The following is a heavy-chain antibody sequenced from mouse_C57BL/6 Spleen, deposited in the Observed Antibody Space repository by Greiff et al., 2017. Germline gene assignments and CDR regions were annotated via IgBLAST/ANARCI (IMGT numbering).Heavy chain of an antibody. V-gene: IGHV1-50*01. CDR3: ARWGIYYGNYEGYYFDY. CDR1: GYTFTGYW. CDR2: IDPSDSYT. J-gene: IGHJ2*01. D-gene: IGHD2-1*01. Sequence: QVQLQQPGAELVKPGASVKLSCKASGYTFTGYWMQWVKQRPGQGLEWIGEIDPSDSYTNYNQKFKGKATLTVDTSSSTAYMQLSSLTSEDSAVYYCARWGIYYGNYEGYYFDYWGQGTTLTVSS.